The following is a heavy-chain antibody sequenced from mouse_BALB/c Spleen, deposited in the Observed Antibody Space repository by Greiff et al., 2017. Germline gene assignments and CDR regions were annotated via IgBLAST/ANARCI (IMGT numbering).Heavy chain of an antibody. J-gene: IGHJ3*01. CDR3: AREAIYYDYDGFAY. Sequence: DVMLVESGGGLVQPGGSRKLSCAASGFTFSSFGMHWVRQAPEKGLEWVAYISSGSSTIYYADTVKGRFTISRDNPKNTLFLQMTSLRSEDTAMYYCAREAIYYDYDGFAYWGQGTLVTVSA. CDR2: ISSGSSTI. V-gene: IGHV5-17*02. CDR1: GFTFSSFG. D-gene: IGHD2-4*01.